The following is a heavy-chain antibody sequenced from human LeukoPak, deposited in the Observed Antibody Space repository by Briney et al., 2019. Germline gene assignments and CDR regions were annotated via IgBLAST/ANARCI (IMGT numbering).Heavy chain of an antibody. J-gene: IGHJ5*02. Sequence: SETLSLTCAVYGGSFSGYYWSWIRQPPGKGLEWIGEINHSGSTNYNPSLKSRVTISVDTSKNQFSLKLSSVTAADTAVYYCAIHIVVVPAAKEKSWFDPWGQGTLVTVSS. CDR3: AIHIVVVPAAKEKSWFDP. CDR1: GGSFSGYY. D-gene: IGHD2-2*01. V-gene: IGHV4-34*01. CDR2: INHSGST.